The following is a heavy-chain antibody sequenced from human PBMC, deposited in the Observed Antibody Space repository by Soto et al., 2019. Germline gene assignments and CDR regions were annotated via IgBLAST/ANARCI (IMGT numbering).Heavy chain of an antibody. V-gene: IGHV3-7*05. J-gene: IGHJ4*02. CDR1: GFTFSNYW. Sequence: GGSVRLSCAASGFTFSNYWMTWVRQAPGKGLEWVANIKEDGSERNYVESVRGRFTISRDNAKNSLYLQLNSLRAEDTAVYYCATAASENDSWGQGTLLTISS. D-gene: IGHD6-6*01. CDR3: ATAASENDS. CDR2: IKEDGSER.